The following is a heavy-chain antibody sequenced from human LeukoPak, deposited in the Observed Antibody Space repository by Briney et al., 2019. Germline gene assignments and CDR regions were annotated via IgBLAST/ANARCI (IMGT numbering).Heavy chain of an antibody. CDR2: INHSGST. J-gene: IGHJ6*03. Sequence: SETLSLTCAVYGGSFSGYYWSWIRQPPGKGLEWIGEINHSGSTNYNPSLKSRVTISVDTSKNQFSLKLSSVTAADTAVYYCARDGVVAATLHYMDVWGKGTTVTISS. D-gene: IGHD2-15*01. CDR1: GGSFSGYY. V-gene: IGHV4-34*01. CDR3: ARDGVVAATLHYMDV.